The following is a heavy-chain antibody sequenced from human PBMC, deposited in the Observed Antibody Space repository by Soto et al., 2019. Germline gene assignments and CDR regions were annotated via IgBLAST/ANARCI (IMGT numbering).Heavy chain of an antibody. Sequence: EVKLVESGGGLVQPGGSLRLSCAASGFTFSSYWMSWVRQAPGKGLECVANIKQDGSEKYYVDSVKGRFTISRDNAKNSLYLQMNSLRAEDTAVYYCARSGYCSGGSCYGTGVCDYWGQGTLVTVSS. D-gene: IGHD2-15*01. J-gene: IGHJ4*02. CDR2: IKQDGSEK. CDR3: ARSGYCSGGSCYGTGVCDY. CDR1: GFTFSSYW. V-gene: IGHV3-7*01.